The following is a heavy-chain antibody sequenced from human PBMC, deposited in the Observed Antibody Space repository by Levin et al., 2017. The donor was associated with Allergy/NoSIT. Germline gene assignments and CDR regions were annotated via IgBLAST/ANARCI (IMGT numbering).Heavy chain of an antibody. CDR3: AKSQGDSYGYDTWYFYGMDV. CDR2: ISYDGGKK. CDR1: GFTFSGYA. J-gene: IGHJ6*02. Sequence: GESLKISCAASGFTFSGYAIHWVRQAPGKGLEWVAGISYDGGKKHYTDSVKGRFTISRDNSKNTLFLQMNSLRAEDTAVYYCAKSQGDSYGYDTWYFYGMDVWGQGTTVTVSS. V-gene: IGHV3-30*18. D-gene: IGHD5-18*01.